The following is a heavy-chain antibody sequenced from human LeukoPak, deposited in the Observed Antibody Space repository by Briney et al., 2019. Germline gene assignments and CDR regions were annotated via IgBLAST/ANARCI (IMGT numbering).Heavy chain of an antibody. J-gene: IGHJ5*02. CDR2: IRDDGGVT. Sequence: PGGSLRVSCAASGYTFTGYVMHWGCQAPGEGLEWVSLIRDDGGVTYYADSVKGRFTISRGNSKNTLYLQMNSLRAEDTAVYYCAKWCGRGIAANWFDPWGQGTMVTVSS. D-gene: IGHD2-8*01. V-gene: IGHV3-30*02. CDR3: AKWCGRGIAANWFDP. CDR1: GYTFTGYV.